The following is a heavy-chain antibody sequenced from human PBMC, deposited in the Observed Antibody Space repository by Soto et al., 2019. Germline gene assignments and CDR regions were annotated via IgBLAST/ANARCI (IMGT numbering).Heavy chain of an antibody. V-gene: IGHV4-30-2*01. CDR2: IYHSGST. Sequence: SETLSLTCAVSGGSISSGGYSWSWIRQPPGKGLEWIGYIYHSGSTYYNPSLKSRVTISVDTSKNQFSLKLSSVTAADTAVYYCARYSGYDFRYYFDYWGQGTLVTVSS. D-gene: IGHD5-12*01. CDR1: GGSISSGGYS. CDR3: ARYSGYDFRYYFDY. J-gene: IGHJ4*02.